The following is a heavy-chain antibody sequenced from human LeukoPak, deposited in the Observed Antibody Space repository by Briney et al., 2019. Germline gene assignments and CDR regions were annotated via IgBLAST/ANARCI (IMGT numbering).Heavy chain of an antibody. CDR3: SEGYLEPFDH. J-gene: IGHJ4*02. V-gene: IGHV4-59*02. D-gene: IGHD5-12*01. CDR2: LSYTGKT. CDR1: GASVSSSH. Sequence: PSETLSLTCVVSGASVSSSHWNWIRQVPGKGLEWIGCLSYTGKTDYNPSFTSRVTISLDTSKNQVSLKLRSVTAADTAVYYCSEGYLEPFDHWGQGTLVSVSS.